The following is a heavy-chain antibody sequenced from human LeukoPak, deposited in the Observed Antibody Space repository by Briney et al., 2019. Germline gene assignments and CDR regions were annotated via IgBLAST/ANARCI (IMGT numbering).Heavy chain of an antibody. D-gene: IGHD1-1*01. CDR1: GGSFSGYY. CDR3: ARATGNKVPPGY. Sequence: SEALSLTCAVYGGSFSGYYWSWIRQPPGKGLECIGEINHSGRNNYNPSLKSRVTISVDTSKNQFSLKLSSVTAADTAVYFCARATGNKVPPGYWGQGTLVTVSS. J-gene: IGHJ4*02. CDR2: INHSGRN. V-gene: IGHV4-34*01.